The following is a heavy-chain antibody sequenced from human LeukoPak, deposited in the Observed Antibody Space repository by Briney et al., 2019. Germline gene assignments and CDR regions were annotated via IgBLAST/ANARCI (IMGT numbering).Heavy chain of an antibody. CDR2: INLDGNDK. CDR1: GFILSSHW. J-gene: IGHJ4*02. D-gene: IGHD1-26*01. V-gene: IGHV3-7*01. CDR3: VRSGSYFSK. Sequence: AGGSLRLSCAASGFILSSHWMSWVRQAPGKGLEWVANINLDGNDKNYVDSVKGRFTISRDNAKNSLYLQMNSLRAEDTAMYYCVRSGSYFSKWGQGTLVTVSS.